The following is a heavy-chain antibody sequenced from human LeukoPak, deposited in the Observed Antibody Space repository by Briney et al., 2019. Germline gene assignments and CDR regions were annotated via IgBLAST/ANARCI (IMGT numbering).Heavy chain of an antibody. CDR3: ARRTLNSNGWFTVGGYMDV. J-gene: IGHJ6*03. CDR1: GFIFEHYG. V-gene: IGHV3-20*04. D-gene: IGHD5-18*01. CDR2: ISSTGVKT. Sequence: PGGSLRLSRARSGFIFEHYGINWVRQAPGKGLEWVCGISSTGVKTAYADFVKGRLTISRDNVKKSVYLEMDSLRTEDTALYYCARRTLNSNGWFTVGGYMDVWGKGTTVTVSS.